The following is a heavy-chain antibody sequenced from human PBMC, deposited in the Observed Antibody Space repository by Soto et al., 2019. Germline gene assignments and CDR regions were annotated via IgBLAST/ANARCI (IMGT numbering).Heavy chain of an antibody. CDR1: GASISTSY. V-gene: IGHV4-4*07. J-gene: IGHJ6*02. D-gene: IGHD2-2*01. CDR2: LYNSGTT. Sequence: QGQLRESGPGRGKPSETLSLTCSVSGASISTSYWSWIRQPAGKGLEWMGRLYNSGTTKYNPSLKTRVTMSLDTSNNQFSLNLSSVTAADTAVYYCARDTSYCTTTTCHYGLAVWGQGTTVTVSS. CDR3: ARDTSYCTTTTCHYGLAV.